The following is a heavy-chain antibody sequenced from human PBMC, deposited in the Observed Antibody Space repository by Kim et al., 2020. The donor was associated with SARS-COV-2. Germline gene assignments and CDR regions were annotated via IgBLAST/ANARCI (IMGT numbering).Heavy chain of an antibody. J-gene: IGHJ4*02. D-gene: IGHD1-26*01. CDR3: ARDCVSYYAVVGYFDY. V-gene: IGHV1-3*01. Sequence: FRSRVTITGDTSASTTYMELSSLRSEDTAVYYCARDCVSYYAVVGYFDYWGQGTLVTVSS.